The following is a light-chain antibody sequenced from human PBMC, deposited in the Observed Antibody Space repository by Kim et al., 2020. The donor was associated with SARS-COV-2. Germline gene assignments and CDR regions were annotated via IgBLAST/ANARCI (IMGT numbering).Light chain of an antibody. CDR2: GKN. CDR3: NSRDSNDNVV. J-gene: IGLJ2*01. Sequence: SSELTQDPAVSVALGQTVRITCQGDSLRSYYATWYQQKPGQAPIVVIYGKNNRHSGIPDRFSGSSSGNTASLTITGTQAGDEADYYSNSRDSNDNVVFDG. CDR1: SLRSYY. V-gene: IGLV3-19*01.